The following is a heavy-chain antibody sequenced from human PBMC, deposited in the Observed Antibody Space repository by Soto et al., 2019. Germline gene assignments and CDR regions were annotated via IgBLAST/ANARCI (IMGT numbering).Heavy chain of an antibody. CDR3: ARSRAGGNLYYYYYYGMDV. Sequence: PSETLSLTCTVSGGSISSYYWSWIRQPPGKGLEWIGYIYYSGSTNYNPSLKSRVTISVDTSKNQFSLKLSSVTAADTAVYYCARSRAGGNLYYYYYYGMDVWGQGTTATVSS. CDR2: IYYSGST. J-gene: IGHJ6*02. V-gene: IGHV4-59*01. CDR1: GGSISSYY. D-gene: IGHD2-21*02.